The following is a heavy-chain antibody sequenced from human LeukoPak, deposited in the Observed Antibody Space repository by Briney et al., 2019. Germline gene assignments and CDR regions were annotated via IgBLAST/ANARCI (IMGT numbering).Heavy chain of an antibody. J-gene: IGHJ6*03. CDR2: IIPIFGTA. CDR1: GGTFSSYA. CDR3: ARVGSRASLTSGWGYYYYMDV. D-gene: IGHD6-19*01. V-gene: IGHV1-69*13. Sequence: PLASVKVSCKASGGTFSSYAISWVRQAPGQGLEWMGGIIPIFGTANYAQKFQGRVTITADESTSTAYMELSSLRSDDTAVYYCARVGSRASLTSGWGYYYYMDVWGKGTTVTVSS.